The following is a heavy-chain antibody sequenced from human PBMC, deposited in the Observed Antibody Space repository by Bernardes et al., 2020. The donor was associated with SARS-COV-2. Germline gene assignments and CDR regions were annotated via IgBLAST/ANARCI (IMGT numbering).Heavy chain of an antibody. J-gene: IGHJ4*02. D-gene: IGHD4-17*01. Sequence: ETLSLTCTVSGGSISSADYSWSWVRQAPGKGLEWVSGISDNGDTTDYTDSVKGRFTISRDNSKNSLFLQMNSLRVEDTAAYYCAKVDHGHVDSWGQGTLVTVSS. CDR2: ISDNGDTT. CDR3: AKVDHGHVDS. CDR1: GGSISSADYS. V-gene: IGHV3-23*01.